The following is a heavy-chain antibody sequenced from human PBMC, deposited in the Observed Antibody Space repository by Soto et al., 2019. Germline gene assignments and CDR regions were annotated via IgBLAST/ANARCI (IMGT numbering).Heavy chain of an antibody. CDR3: ARGSGRGGADDY. CDR1: GFTFSRYA. V-gene: IGHV3-48*02. J-gene: IGHJ4*02. CDR2: IGSSATIV. Sequence: GGSLRLSCAASGFTFSRYAMTWVRQAPGKGLEWVAYIGSSATIVYYADSVRGRFTISRDNAKNSLYLQMSGLRDEDTAVYYCARGSGRGGADDYWGQGTLVTVSS. D-gene: IGHD6-13*01.